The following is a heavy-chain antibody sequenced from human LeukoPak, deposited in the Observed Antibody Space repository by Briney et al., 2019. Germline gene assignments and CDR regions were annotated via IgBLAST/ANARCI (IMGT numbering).Heavy chain of an antibody. CDR1: GYSISSGYY. D-gene: IGHD2-15*01. CDR2: IYHSGST. Sequence: SETLSLTCAVSGYSISSGYYWGWIRQPPGKGLEWIGSIYHSGSTYYNPSLKSRVTISVDTSKNQFSLKLSSVTAADTAVYYCARQSGGSYVFFDYWGPGTLVTVSS. V-gene: IGHV4-38-2*01. CDR3: ARQSGGSYVFFDY. J-gene: IGHJ4*02.